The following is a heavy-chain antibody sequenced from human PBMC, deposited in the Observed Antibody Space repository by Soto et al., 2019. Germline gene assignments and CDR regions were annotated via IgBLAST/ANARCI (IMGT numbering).Heavy chain of an antibody. CDR3: ARWNVQYDSYGYF. V-gene: IGHV3-30-3*01. D-gene: IGHD5-18*01. CDR1: GFTFSTFP. CDR2: ISHDGGNK. J-gene: IGHJ4*02. Sequence: PGGSLRLSCAASGFTFSTFPMHWVRQAPGKGLEWVALISHDGGNKYYADSVKGRFTISRDNSKNTPYLQMNSLRAEDTAVYYCARWNVQYDSYGYFWGQGTQVTVSS.